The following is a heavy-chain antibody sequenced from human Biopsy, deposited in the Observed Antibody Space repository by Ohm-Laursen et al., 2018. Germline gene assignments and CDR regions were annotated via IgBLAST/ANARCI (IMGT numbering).Heavy chain of an antibody. Sequence: SQTLSLTCTVSGGSISSGGSYWSWIRQRPGKGLEWIGYIFNSANTYYNPSLKNLITISGDTSKNQFSLKLNSVTAAGTAVYYCARGDYFDSNGYFWFDPWGQGTLVTVSS. D-gene: IGHD3-22*01. J-gene: IGHJ5*02. CDR2: IFNSANT. V-gene: IGHV4-31*01. CDR3: ARGDYFDSNGYFWFDP. CDR1: GGSISSGGSY.